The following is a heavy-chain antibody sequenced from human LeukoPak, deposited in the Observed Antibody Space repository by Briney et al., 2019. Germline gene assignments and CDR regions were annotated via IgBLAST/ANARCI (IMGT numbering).Heavy chain of an antibody. D-gene: IGHD5-18*01. V-gene: IGHV1-69*04. CDR3: ARDPQPYSYGSYYFDY. CDR1: GGTFSSYA. CDR2: IIPIFGIV. Sequence: SVKVSCKASGGTFSSYAISWVRQAPGQGLEWMGRIIPIFGIVNYAQKFQGRVTITADKSTSTAYMELSSLRSEDTAVYYCARDPQPYSYGSYYFDYWGQGTLVTVSS. J-gene: IGHJ4*02.